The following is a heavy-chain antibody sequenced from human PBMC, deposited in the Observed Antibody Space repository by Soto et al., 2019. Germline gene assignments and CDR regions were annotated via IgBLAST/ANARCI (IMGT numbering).Heavy chain of an antibody. CDR3: ATRDNSRFY. CDR2: SHQSGNT. D-gene: IGHD6-13*01. J-gene: IGHJ4*02. Sequence: QVQLQESGPGLVKPSGTLSLTCAVSGVSISSHDWWTWVRQPPGKGLEWIGESHQSGNTNYNSSLESRVTTSVDKSKNQFSLKLSSVTVADTAVYYCATRDNSRFYWGQGTLVTVSS. V-gene: IGHV4-4*02. CDR1: GVSISSHDW.